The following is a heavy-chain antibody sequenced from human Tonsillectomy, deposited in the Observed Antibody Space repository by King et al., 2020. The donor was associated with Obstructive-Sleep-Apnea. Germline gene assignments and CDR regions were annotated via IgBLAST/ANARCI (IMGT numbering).Heavy chain of an antibody. CDR2: IYYSGST. D-gene: IGHD2-2*01. CDR3: VRDCTSCYWGLDAFDI. V-gene: IGHV4-39*07. Sequence: QLQESGPGLVKPSETLSLTCTVSGGSVSSSSYYWGWIRQPPGKGLEWIGSIYYSGSTYYNPSLKSRVTMSVDTSKNQFSLKLSSVTAADTAVYYCVRDCTSCYWGLDAFDIWGLGTVVTVSS. J-gene: IGHJ3*02. CDR1: GGSVSSSSYY.